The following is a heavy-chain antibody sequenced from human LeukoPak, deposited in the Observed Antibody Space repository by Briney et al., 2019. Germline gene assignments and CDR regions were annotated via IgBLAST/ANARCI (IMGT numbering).Heavy chain of an antibody. J-gene: IGHJ4*02. Sequence: PSETLSLTCTVSGGSISSSSYYWGWIRQPPGKGLEWIGSIYYSGSTYYNPSLKSRVTISVDTSKNQFSLKLSSVTAADTAVYYCASGISGSYYGRPFGYWGQGTLVTVSS. CDR3: ASGISGSYYGRPFGY. D-gene: IGHD1-26*01. CDR2: IYYSGST. CDR1: GGSISSSSYY. V-gene: IGHV4-39*07.